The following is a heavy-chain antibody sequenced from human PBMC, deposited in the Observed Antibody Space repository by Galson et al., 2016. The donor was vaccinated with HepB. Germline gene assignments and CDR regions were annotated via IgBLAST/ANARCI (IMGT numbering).Heavy chain of an antibody. CDR1: GYTFTTYY. D-gene: IGHD3-16*01. CDR2: INPSGGDT. V-gene: IGHV1-46*01. CDR3: ARDTPGPDTFDGMDF. J-gene: IGHJ6*02. Sequence: SVKVSCKASGYTFTTYYMHWVRQAPGQGLEWMGTINPSGGDTRYAQKFQDRITMTRDTSTSTVYMDLSSLRSQDTAVYYCARDTPGPDTFDGMDFWGQGTTVTVSS.